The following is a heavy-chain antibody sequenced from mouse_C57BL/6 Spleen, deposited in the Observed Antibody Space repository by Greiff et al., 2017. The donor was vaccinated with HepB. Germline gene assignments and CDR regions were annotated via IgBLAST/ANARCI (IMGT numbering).Heavy chain of an antibody. CDR3: ATQLTGWLGY. Sequence: EVQLQQSGPELVKPGASVKIPCKASGFTFTDYNMDWVKQSHGKSLEWIGDINPNNGGTIYNQKFKGKATLTVDKSSSTAYMELRSLTSEDTAVYYCATQLTGWLGYWGQGTTLTVSS. CDR2: INPNNGGT. D-gene: IGHD4-1*01. V-gene: IGHV1-18*01. CDR1: GFTFTDYN. J-gene: IGHJ2*01.